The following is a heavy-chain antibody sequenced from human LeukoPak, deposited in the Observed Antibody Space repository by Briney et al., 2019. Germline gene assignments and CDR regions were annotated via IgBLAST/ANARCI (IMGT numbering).Heavy chain of an antibody. V-gene: IGHV4-39*07. Sequence: SETLSLTCTVSGGSISSSSYYWGWIRQPPGKGLEWIGSIYYSGSTYYNPSLKSRVTISVDTSKNQFSLKLSSVTAADTAVYYCARGVTTGAEYFQHWGQGTLVTVSS. D-gene: IGHD4-17*01. CDR1: GGSISSSSYY. CDR3: ARGVTTGAEYFQH. J-gene: IGHJ1*01. CDR2: IYYSGST.